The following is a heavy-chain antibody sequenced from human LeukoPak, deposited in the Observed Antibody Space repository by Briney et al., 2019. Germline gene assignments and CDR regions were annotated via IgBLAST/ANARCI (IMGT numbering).Heavy chain of an antibody. CDR3: ARDTVASYYYYYMDV. D-gene: IGHD4-23*01. CDR1: VFTFNNYG. J-gene: IGHJ6*03. CDR2: IWFDGRNK. Sequence: GGSLRLSCAASVFTFNNYGMHWVRQPPGKGLEWVSVIWFDGRNKYYADSVRGRFTISRDNSKNTLYLQMNSLTTEDTAVYYCARDTVASYYYYYMDVWGKGTTVTVSS. V-gene: IGHV3-33*01.